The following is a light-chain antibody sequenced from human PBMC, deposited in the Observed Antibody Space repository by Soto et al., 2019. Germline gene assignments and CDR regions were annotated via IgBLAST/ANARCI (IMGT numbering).Light chain of an antibody. J-gene: IGKJ1*01. CDR2: DAS. V-gene: IGKV3-11*01. Sequence: EIVLTQSPATLSLSPGERATLSCRASQSVSSFLAWYQQKPGQAPRLLIYDASNRATGIPARFSGSGSGTDFTLTISSLQSEDFAVYHCQQYNNWPWTFGQGTKVDI. CDR1: QSVSSF. CDR3: QQYNNWPWT.